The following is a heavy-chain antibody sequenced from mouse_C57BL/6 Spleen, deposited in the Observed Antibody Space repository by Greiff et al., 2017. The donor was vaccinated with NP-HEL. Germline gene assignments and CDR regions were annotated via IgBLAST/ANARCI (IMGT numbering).Heavy chain of an antibody. V-gene: IGHV1-69*01. CDR2: IDPSDSYT. D-gene: IGHD2-1*01. J-gene: IGHJ4*01. CDR3: ARRSTIYYAMDY. Sequence: VQLQQPGAELVMPGASVKLSCTASGYTFTSYWMHWVKQRPGQGLEWIGEIDPSDSYTNYNQKFKGKSTLTVDKSSSTAYMQLSSLTSEDSAVYYCARRSTIYYAMDYWGQGTSVTVSS. CDR1: GYTFTSYW.